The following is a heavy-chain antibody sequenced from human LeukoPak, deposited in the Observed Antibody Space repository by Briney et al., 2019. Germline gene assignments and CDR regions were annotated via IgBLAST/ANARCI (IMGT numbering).Heavy chain of an antibody. Sequence: GGSLRLSCAASGFTFSRYWMSWGRQAPGKGLEWLANLKEDGSDTYYVDSVKGRFTISRHNAKNSLYLQMNSLRAEDTAVYYCARIGYSSSSFDYWGKGTLVTVSS. J-gene: IGHJ4*02. V-gene: IGHV3-7*01. D-gene: IGHD6-13*01. CDR2: LKEDGSDT. CDR1: GFTFSRYW. CDR3: ARIGYSSSSFDY.